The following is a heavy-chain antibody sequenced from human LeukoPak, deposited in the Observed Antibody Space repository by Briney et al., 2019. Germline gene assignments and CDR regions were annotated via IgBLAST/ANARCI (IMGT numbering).Heavy chain of an antibody. J-gene: IGHJ4*02. V-gene: IGHV3-30-3*01. Sequence: PGGSLRLSYAASGFTFSSYAMHWVRQAPGKGLEWVAVISYDGSNKYYADSVKGRFTISRDNSKNTLYLQMNSLRAEDTAVYYCARETSEQWLAYFDYWGQGTLVTVSS. D-gene: IGHD6-19*01. CDR1: GFTFSSYA. CDR2: ISYDGSNK. CDR3: ARETSEQWLAYFDY.